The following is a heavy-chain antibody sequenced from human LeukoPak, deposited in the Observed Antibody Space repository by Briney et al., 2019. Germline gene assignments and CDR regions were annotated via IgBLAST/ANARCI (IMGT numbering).Heavy chain of an antibody. J-gene: IGHJ4*02. V-gene: IGHV4-59*01. Sequence: SETLSLTCTVSGVSISGGSISSYFWSWIRQPPGKGLEWIGYIYYSWSTNYNPSLKSRVTISVDTSKNQFSLKLSSVTAADTAVYYCARVRGYSSGWYSDYWGQGTLVTVSS. CDR2: IYYSWST. D-gene: IGHD6-19*01. CDR3: ARVRGYSSGWYSDY. CDR1: GGSISSYF.